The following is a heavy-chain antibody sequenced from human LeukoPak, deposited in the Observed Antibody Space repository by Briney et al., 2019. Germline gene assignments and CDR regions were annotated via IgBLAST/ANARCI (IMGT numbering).Heavy chain of an antibody. Sequence: PGGSLRLSCAASKFMFSAYNMHWVRQVPGKGLEWLAIISHDGNTGHYADSVKGRFTISRDNSKETVDLQMNSLRADDTAVYYCARDFNWAFDYWGQGTLVTVSS. CDR2: ISHDGNTG. CDR3: ARDFNWAFDY. V-gene: IGHV3-30-3*01. CDR1: KFMFSAYN. J-gene: IGHJ4*02. D-gene: IGHD3-16*01.